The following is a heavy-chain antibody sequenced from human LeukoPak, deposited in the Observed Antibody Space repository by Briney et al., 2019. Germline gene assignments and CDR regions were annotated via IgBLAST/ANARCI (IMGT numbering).Heavy chain of an antibody. D-gene: IGHD3-22*01. CDR2: IYYSGST. CDR3: ARSSGYPYYFDY. Sequence: SETQSLTCTVSGGSISSGGYYWSWIRQHPGKGLEWIGYIYYSGSTYYNPSLKSRVTISVDTSKNQFSLKLSSVTAADTAVYYCARSSGYPYYFDYWGQGTLVTVSS. V-gene: IGHV4-31*03. CDR1: GGSISSGGYY. J-gene: IGHJ4*02.